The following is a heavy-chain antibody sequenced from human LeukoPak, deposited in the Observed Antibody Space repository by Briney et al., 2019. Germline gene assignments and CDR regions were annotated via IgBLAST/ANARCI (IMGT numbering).Heavy chain of an antibody. J-gene: IGHJ2*01. CDR2: IYYSGST. CDR3: AIYTSYGGKRRYWYFDL. D-gene: IGHD4-23*01. Sequence: SETLSLTCTVSGGSISSSSYYWGWIRQPPGKGLEWIGSIYYSGSTYYNPSLKSRVTISVDTSKNQFSLKLSSVTAADTAVYYCAIYTSYGGKRRYWYFDLWGRGTLVTVSS. CDR1: GGSISSSSYY. V-gene: IGHV4-39*07.